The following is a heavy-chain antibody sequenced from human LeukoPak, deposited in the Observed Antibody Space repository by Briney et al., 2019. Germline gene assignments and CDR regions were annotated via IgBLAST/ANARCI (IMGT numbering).Heavy chain of an antibody. CDR2: IWYDGSNK. Sequence: PGGSLRLSCAASGFTFSSYGMHWVRQAPDKGLEWVAVIWYDGSNKYYADSVKGRFTISRDNSKNTLYLQMNSLRAEDTAVYYCARDRITIFGVVIHYYMDVWGKGTTVTVSS. CDR1: GFTFSSYG. J-gene: IGHJ6*03. V-gene: IGHV3-33*01. CDR3: ARDRITIFGVVIHYYMDV. D-gene: IGHD3-3*01.